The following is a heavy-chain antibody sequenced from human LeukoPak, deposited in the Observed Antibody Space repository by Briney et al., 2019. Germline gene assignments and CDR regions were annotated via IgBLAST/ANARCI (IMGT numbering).Heavy chain of an antibody. CDR2: IRYDGSDK. D-gene: IGHD3-3*01. Sequence: GGSLRLSCAASGYTFRSYGMHWVRQAPGKGLDWVAFIRYDGSDKYYADSVKGRFTISRDNSKNTLYLQMNSLRPEDTAVYYCAKDGLGWLWGQGTLVTVSS. CDR1: GYTFRSYG. CDR3: AKDGLGWL. V-gene: IGHV3-30*02. J-gene: IGHJ4*02.